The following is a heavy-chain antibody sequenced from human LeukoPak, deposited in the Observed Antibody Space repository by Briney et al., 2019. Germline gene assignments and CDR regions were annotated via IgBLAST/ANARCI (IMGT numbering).Heavy chain of an antibody. CDR1: GGSISSYY. Sequence: PSETLSLTCTVSGGSISSYYWSWIRQPAGKGLEWIGRIYTTGSTNYNPSLKSRVTMSVDTAKNQFSLKLSSVTAADTAVYYCAREGRVWAPLGDTAIACGQGTLVTVSS. J-gene: IGHJ5*02. CDR3: AREGRVWAPLGDTAIA. D-gene: IGHD5-18*01. CDR2: IYTTGST. V-gene: IGHV4-4*07.